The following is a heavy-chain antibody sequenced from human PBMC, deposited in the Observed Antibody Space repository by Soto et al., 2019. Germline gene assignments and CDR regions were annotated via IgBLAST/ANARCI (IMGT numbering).Heavy chain of an antibody. J-gene: IGHJ4*02. CDR2: IIPIFGTA. CDR3: ARSSTSSRLAISTFAY. CDR1: GYTLTELS. V-gene: IGHV1-69*13. Sequence: SVKGSCKVSGYTLTELSMHWVRQAPGQGLEWMGGIIPIFGTANYAQKFQGRVTITADESTSTAYMELSSLRSEDTAVYYCARSSTSSRLAISTFAYWGQGTLVTVSS. D-gene: IGHD2-2*01.